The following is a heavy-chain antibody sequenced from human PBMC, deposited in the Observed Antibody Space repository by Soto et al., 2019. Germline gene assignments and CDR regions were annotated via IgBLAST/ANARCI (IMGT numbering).Heavy chain of an antibody. CDR2: IKSKTDGGTT. Sequence: KPGGSLRLSCAASGFTFSNAWMSWVRQAPGKGLEWVGRIKSKTDGGTTDYAAPVKGRFTISRDDSKNTLYLQMNSLKTEDTAVYYCTTVGLRFLEWSPRFYYYYYGMDVWGQGTTVTVSS. D-gene: IGHD3-3*01. CDR1: GFTFSNAW. CDR3: TTVGLRFLEWSPRFYYYYYGMDV. V-gene: IGHV3-15*01. J-gene: IGHJ6*02.